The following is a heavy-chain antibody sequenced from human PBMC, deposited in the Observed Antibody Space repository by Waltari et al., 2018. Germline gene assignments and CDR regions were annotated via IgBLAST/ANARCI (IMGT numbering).Heavy chain of an antibody. D-gene: IGHD6-6*01. CDR3: ARGGRSSSSSRFDY. J-gene: IGHJ4*02. V-gene: IGHV4-34*01. CDR2: INHSGST. Sequence: QVQLQQWGAGLLKPSETLSLTCAVYGGSFSGYYWSWIRQPPGKGLEWIGEINHSGSTNYNPSLKSRVTISVDTSKNQFSLKLSSVTAADTAVYYCARGGRSSSSSRFDYWGQGTLVTVSS. CDR1: GGSFSGYY.